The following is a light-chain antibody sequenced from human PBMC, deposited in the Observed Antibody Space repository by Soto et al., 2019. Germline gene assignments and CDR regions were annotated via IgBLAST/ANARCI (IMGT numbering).Light chain of an antibody. CDR2: EVS. Sequence: QSALTQPPSASGSPGQSVTISCTGTISDVGGYNYVSWYQQHPGKAPKLMIYEVSKRPSGVPDRFSGSKSGNTASLTVSGLQAEDEADYYCSSYAGSNNLPFGTGTKV. J-gene: IGLJ1*01. V-gene: IGLV2-8*01. CDR1: ISDVGGYNY. CDR3: SSYAGSNNLP.